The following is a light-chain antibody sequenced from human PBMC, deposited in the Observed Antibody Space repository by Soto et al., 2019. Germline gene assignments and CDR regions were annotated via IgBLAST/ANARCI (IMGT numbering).Light chain of an antibody. Sequence: QSVLTQPPSVSAAPGQKVTISCSGSSSNTGNNYVSWYQQLPGTAPKLLIYENDKRPSGIPDRFSGSKSGTSATLGITGLQTGDEADYYCATWDSSLSAGLFGTGTKLTVX. CDR1: SSNTGNNY. V-gene: IGLV1-51*02. CDR3: ATWDSSLSAGL. CDR2: END. J-gene: IGLJ1*01.